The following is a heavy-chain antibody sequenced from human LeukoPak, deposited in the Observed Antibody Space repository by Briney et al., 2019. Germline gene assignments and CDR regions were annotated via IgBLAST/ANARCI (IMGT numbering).Heavy chain of an antibody. J-gene: IGHJ5*02. CDR3: ARVWDGYNYGYNWFDP. D-gene: IGHD5-24*01. Sequence: SQTLSLTCAISGDTVSSNNAAWNWIRQSPSRGLEWLGRTYYRSKWYNDYAVSVKSRITINPDTSRNQFSLKLSSVTAADTAVYYCARVWDGYNYGYNWFDPWGQGTLVTVSS. CDR1: GDTVSSNNAA. CDR2: TYYRSKWYN. V-gene: IGHV6-1*01.